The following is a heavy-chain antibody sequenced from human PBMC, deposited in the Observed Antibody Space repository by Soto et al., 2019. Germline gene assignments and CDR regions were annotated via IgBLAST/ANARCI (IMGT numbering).Heavy chain of an antibody. CDR1: GGSISSYY. Sequence: SETLSLTCTVSGGSISSYYWSWIRQPPGKGLEWIGYIYYSGSTNYNPSLKSRVTISVDTSKDQFSLKLSSVTAADTAVYYCARQQYSSSGWFDPWGQGTLVTVSS. V-gene: IGHV4-59*08. D-gene: IGHD6-6*01. CDR3: ARQQYSSSGWFDP. CDR2: IYYSGST. J-gene: IGHJ5*02.